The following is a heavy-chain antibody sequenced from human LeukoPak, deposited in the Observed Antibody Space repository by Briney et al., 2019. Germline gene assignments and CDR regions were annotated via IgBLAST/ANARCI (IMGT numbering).Heavy chain of an antibody. CDR1: GFTFSSYT. CDR2: ISSGSGYI. V-gene: IGHV3-21*01. Sequence: GGSLRLSCAASGFTFSSYTMNWVRLAPGKGLEWVSSISSGSGYIQYADSVKGRFTISRDNAENSVFLQMRSLRVNDTALYYCVRGWFDFWGQGTPVTVSS. J-gene: IGHJ5*01. CDR3: VRGWFDF.